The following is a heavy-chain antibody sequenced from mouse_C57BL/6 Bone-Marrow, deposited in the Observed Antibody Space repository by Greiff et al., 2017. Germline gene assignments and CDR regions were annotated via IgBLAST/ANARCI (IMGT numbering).Heavy chain of an antibody. Sequence: QVQLQQPGAELVKPGASVKVSCKASGYTFTSYWMHWVKQRPGQGLEWIGRIHPSDSDTNYNQKFKGKATLTVDKASSTAYMQLSSLTAEDSAVYYCAIEGYYGYFDNWGQGTTRTVSS. J-gene: IGHJ2*01. CDR3: AIEGYYGYFDN. CDR2: IHPSDSDT. CDR1: GYTFTSYW. V-gene: IGHV1-74*01. D-gene: IGHD2-3*01.